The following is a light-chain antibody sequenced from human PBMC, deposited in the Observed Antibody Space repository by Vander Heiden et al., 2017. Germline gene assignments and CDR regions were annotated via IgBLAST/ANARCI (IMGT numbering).Light chain of an antibody. CDR3: QQYNSYWT. CDR2: KAS. J-gene: IGKJ1*01. CDR1: QSLSSW. V-gene: IGKV1-5*03. Sequence: DIQMTQSPSTLSASVGDRVTITCRASQSLSSWLAWYQQKPGKAPKLLIYKASTLQSEVPSRFSGSGSGTEFTLTINSLQPDDFATYYCQQYNSYWTFGQGTKVEIK.